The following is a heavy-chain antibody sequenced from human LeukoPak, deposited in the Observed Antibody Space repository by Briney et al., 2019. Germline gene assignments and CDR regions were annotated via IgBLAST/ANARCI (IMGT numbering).Heavy chain of an antibody. D-gene: IGHD6-19*01. CDR3: ARDAEYSSSRFLDY. J-gene: IGHJ4*02. Sequence: GGSLRLSCAASGITISSSGMSWVRQIPGGGLFWVSGISGSGATTYYADSVKGRFTISRDNAKNSLFLQMNSLRADDTAVYYCARDAEYSSSRFLDYWGQGTLVTVSS. V-gene: IGHV3-23*01. CDR1: GITISSSG. CDR2: ISGSGATT.